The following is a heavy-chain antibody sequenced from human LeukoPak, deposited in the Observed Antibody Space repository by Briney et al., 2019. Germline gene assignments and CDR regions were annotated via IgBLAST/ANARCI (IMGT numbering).Heavy chain of an antibody. Sequence: TSETLSLTCTVSGGSISSSSYYWGWIRQPPGKGLEWIGSIYYSGSTYYNPSLKSRVTISVDTSKNQFSLKLSSVTAADTAVYYCARDYRRRGYSGSHPQNQFDYWGQGTLVTVSS. CDR2: IYYSGST. J-gene: IGHJ4*02. D-gene: IGHD1-26*01. CDR3: ARDYRRRGYSGSHPQNQFDY. CDR1: GGSISSSSYY. V-gene: IGHV4-39*07.